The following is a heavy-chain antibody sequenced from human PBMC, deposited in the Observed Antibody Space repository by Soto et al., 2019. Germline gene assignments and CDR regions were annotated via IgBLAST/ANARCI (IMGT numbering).Heavy chain of an antibody. Sequence: PGGSLRLSCAASGFTFSSYAVHWVRQAPGKGLEWVAVISYDGSNKYYADSVKGRFTISRDNSKNTLYLQMNSLRAEDTAVYYCARSIVVVPAAALYYYYYGMDVWGQGTTVTVSS. V-gene: IGHV3-30-3*01. D-gene: IGHD2-2*01. CDR1: GFTFSSYA. J-gene: IGHJ6*02. CDR2: ISYDGSNK. CDR3: ARSIVVVPAAALYYYYYGMDV.